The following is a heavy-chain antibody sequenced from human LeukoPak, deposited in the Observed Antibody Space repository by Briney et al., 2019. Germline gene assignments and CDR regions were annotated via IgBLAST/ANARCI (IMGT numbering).Heavy chain of an antibody. CDR3: ARGRVAYSAYYFDY. CDR2: IYYTGNT. V-gene: IGHV4-59*01. Sequence: SEALSLTCTVSGDSITNYFWSWIRQPPGKGLEWIGYIYYTGNTNYKPSLKSRVTISVDTSTNQFSLRLRSVTAADTAVYYCARGRVAYSAYYFDYWGRGTLVTVSS. J-gene: IGHJ4*02. CDR1: GDSITNYF. D-gene: IGHD2-15*01.